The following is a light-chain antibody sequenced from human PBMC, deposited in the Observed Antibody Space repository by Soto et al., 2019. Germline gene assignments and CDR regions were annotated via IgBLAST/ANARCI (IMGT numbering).Light chain of an antibody. Sequence: ILLTQSPGTLSLSPGERATLSCRASQSVDSGSLAWYQQKPGQTPRLLIYGTSNRATGIPDRFSGSGSEADFTLTINRLEPEDFAVYYCQEYGSNFGGGTKVEIK. CDR1: QSVDSGS. J-gene: IGKJ4*01. CDR3: QEYGSN. V-gene: IGKV3-20*01. CDR2: GTS.